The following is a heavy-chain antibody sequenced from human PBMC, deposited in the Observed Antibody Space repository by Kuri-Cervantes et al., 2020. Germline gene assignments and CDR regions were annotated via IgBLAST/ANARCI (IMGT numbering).Heavy chain of an antibody. V-gene: IGHV4-59*01. CDR3: ARDHYDSSGYYGRWLDH. J-gene: IGHJ5*02. D-gene: IGHD3-22*01. CDR2: IYYSGST. CDR1: GGSISSYY. Sequence: ESLKISCTVSGGSISSYYWSWIRQPPGKGQEWIGYIYYSGSTNYNPSVKSRVTISVDTSKSQFYLKLSSVTAADTAVYYCARDHYDSSGYYGRWLDHWGQGTLVTVSS.